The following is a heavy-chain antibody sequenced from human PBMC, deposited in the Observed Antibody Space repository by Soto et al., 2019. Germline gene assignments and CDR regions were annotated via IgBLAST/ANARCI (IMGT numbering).Heavy chain of an antibody. CDR1: GFTFSSYG. D-gene: IGHD6-13*01. J-gene: IGHJ5*02. Sequence: GGSLRLSCAASGFTFSSYGMHWVRQAPGKGLEWVAVISYDGSNKYYADSVKGRFTISRDNSKNTLYLQMNSLRAEDTAVYYCAKWVIAAPYNWFDPWGQGTLVTVSS. CDR3: AKWVIAAPYNWFDP. CDR2: ISYDGSNK. V-gene: IGHV3-30*18.